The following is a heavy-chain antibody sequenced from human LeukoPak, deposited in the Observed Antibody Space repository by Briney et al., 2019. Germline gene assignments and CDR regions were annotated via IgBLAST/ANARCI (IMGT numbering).Heavy chain of an antibody. CDR3: ARTPDGMSAAVNP. D-gene: IGHD6-13*01. CDR2: ISSSGSTI. Sequence: GGSLRLSCAASGFTFSDYYMSWIRQAPGKGLEWVSYISSSGSTIYYADSVKGRFTISRDNAKNSLYPQMNSLRAEDTAVYYCARTPDGMSAAVNPWGQGTLVTVSS. V-gene: IGHV3-11*01. CDR1: GFTFSDYY. J-gene: IGHJ5*02.